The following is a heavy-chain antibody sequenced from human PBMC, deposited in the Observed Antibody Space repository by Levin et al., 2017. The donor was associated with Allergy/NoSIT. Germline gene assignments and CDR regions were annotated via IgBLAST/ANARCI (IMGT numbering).Heavy chain of an antibody. CDR2: ISYDGTTR. CDR3: AKEVVRWGAIAATNWFDP. V-gene: IGHV3-30*18. J-gene: IGHJ5*02. CDR1: GFTFANYG. Sequence: GESLKISCAASGFTFANYGMHWVRQAPGKGLQWVAGISYDGTTRYYADSVKGRFTIFRDDSKNTLFLQMNSLRAEDSAVYYCAKEVVRWGAIAATNWFDPWGQGTLVTVSS. D-gene: IGHD2-15*01.